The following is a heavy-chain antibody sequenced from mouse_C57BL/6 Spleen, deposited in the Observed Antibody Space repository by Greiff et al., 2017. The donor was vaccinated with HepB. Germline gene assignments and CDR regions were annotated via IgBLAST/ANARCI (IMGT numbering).Heavy chain of an antibody. CDR2: IYPGDGDT. J-gene: IGHJ2*01. CDR1: GYAFSSYW. V-gene: IGHV1-80*01. CDR3: ARWLLLGFFDY. D-gene: IGHD2-3*01. Sequence: VQLQQSGAELVKPGASVKISCKASGYAFSSYWMNWVKQRPGKGLEWIGQIYPGDGDTNYNGKFKDKATLTADKSSSTAYMQLSSLTSEDSAVYFCARWLLLGFFDYWGQGTTLTVSS.